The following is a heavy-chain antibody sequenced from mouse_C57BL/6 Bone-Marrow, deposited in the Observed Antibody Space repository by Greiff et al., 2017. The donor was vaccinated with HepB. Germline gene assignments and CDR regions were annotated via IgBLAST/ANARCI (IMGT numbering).Heavy chain of an antibody. CDR2: IDPENGDT. J-gene: IGHJ3*01. CDR1: GFNIKDDY. D-gene: IGHD2-3*01. V-gene: IGHV14-4*01. CDR3: TADGYYPAWFAY. Sequence: EVKLMESGAELVRPGASVKLSCTASGFNIKDDYMHWVKQRPEQGLEWIGWIDPENGDTEYASKFQGKATITADTSSNTAYLPLSSLTSEDTAVYYCTADGYYPAWFAYWGQGTLVTVSA.